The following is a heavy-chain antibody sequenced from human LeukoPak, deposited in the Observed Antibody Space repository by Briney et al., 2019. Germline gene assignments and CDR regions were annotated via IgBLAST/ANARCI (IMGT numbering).Heavy chain of an antibody. D-gene: IGHD6-6*01. CDR3: ARLEQLAHYRYYYYYMDV. J-gene: IGHJ6*03. CDR1: GYTFTSYD. CDR2: MNPNSGNT. V-gene: IGHV1-8*01. Sequence: GASVKVSCKASGYTFTSYDINWVRQATGQGLEWMGWMNPNSGNTGYAQKFQGRVTMTRNTSISTAYMELSSLRSEDTAVYYCARLEQLAHYRYYYYYMDVWGKGTTVTVSS.